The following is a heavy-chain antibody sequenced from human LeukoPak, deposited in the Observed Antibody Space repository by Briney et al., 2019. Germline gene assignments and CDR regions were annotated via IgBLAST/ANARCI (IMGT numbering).Heavy chain of an antibody. CDR2: ISAYNGNT. Sequence: ASVKVSCKASGYTFTSYAMNWVRQAPGQGLEWMGWISAYNGNTNYAQKLQGRVTMTTDTSTSTAYMELRSLRSDDTAVYYCARDQAHYYDSSGYYSITPHWGQGTLVTVSS. J-gene: IGHJ4*02. V-gene: IGHV1-18*01. CDR1: GYTFTSYA. CDR3: ARDQAHYYDSSGYYSITPH. D-gene: IGHD3-22*01.